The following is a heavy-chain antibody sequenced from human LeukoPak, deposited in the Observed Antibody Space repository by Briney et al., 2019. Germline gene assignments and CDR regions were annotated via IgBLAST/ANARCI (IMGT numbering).Heavy chain of an antibody. CDR3: ATGIPGQLGRYYVSGPRDYMDV. V-gene: IGHV1-69-2*01. CDR2: VDPEDGET. J-gene: IGHJ6*03. Sequence: ASVKVSCKVSGYTFTDYYMHWVQQAPGKGLEWMGLVDPEDGETIYAEKFQGRVTITADTSTDTAYMELSSLRSEDTAVYYCATGIPGQLGRYYVSGPRDYMDVWGKGTTVTVSS. D-gene: IGHD3-10*01. CDR1: GYTFTDYY.